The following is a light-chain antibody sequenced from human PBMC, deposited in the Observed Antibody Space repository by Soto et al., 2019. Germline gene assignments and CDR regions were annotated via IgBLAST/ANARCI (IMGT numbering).Light chain of an antibody. J-gene: IGKJ4*01. Sequence: EIVLTQSPATLSLSPGERATLSCRASQSVTTYLAWYRQKPGQAPRLLIYDASNRASGIPAGFSGSGSGTDFTLTISILEPEDFAVYYCQQRSIWPRSFGGGTRVEIK. CDR2: DAS. CDR3: QQRSIWPRS. V-gene: IGKV3-11*01. CDR1: QSVTTY.